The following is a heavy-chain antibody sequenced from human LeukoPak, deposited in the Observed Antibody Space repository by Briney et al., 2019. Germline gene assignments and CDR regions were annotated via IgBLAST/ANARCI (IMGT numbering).Heavy chain of an antibody. CDR3: ARALAGITGTIDFDY. Sequence: ASVKVSCKASGYTFTSYGISWVRQAPGQGLEWMGWISAYNGNTNYTQKLQGRVTMTTDTSTSTAYMELRSLRSDDTAVYYCARALAGITGTIDFDYWGQGTLVTVSS. J-gene: IGHJ4*02. D-gene: IGHD1-20*01. CDR1: GYTFTSYG. CDR2: ISAYNGNT. V-gene: IGHV1-18*04.